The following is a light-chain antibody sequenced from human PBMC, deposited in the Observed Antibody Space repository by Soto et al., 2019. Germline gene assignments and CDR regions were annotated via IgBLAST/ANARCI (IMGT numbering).Light chain of an antibody. J-gene: IGKJ4*01. CDR2: AAS. CDR3: QQSYSTPLT. CDR1: QSISSY. Sequence: DIQMTQSPSSLSASVGDRVTITCRASQSISSYLNWYQQKPGKAPKLLIYAASSLQSGVPSRFSGSGSGTDFTLTIRSLRPEDFATYYCQQSYSTPLTFGGGTKVEIK. V-gene: IGKV1-39*01.